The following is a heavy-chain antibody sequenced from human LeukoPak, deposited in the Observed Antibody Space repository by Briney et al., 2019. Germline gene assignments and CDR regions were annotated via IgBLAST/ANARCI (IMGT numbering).Heavy chain of an antibody. CDR3: ASAGTWGSGYYYYYMDV. Sequence: SETLSLTCTVSGGSISSGSYYWSWIRQPAGKGLEWIGRIYTSGSTNYNPSLKSRVTISVDTSKNQFSLKLSSVTAADTAVYYCASAGTWGSGYYYYYMDVWGKGTAVTISS. V-gene: IGHV4-61*02. CDR2: IYTSGST. CDR1: GGSISSGSYY. J-gene: IGHJ6*03. D-gene: IGHD6-19*01.